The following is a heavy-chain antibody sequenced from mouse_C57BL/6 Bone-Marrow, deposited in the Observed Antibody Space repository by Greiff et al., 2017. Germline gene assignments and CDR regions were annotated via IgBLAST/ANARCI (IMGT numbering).Heavy chain of an antibody. J-gene: IGHJ3*01. CDR2: ISSGSSTI. Sequence: EVKLMESGGGLVKPGGSLKLSCAASGFTFSDYGMHWVRQAPEKGLEWVAYISSGSSTIYYADTVKGRFTISRDNAKNTLFLQMTSLRSEDTAMYYCARDRLAWFAYWGQGTLVTVSA. CDR1: GFTFSDYG. V-gene: IGHV5-17*01. CDR3: ARDRLAWFAY.